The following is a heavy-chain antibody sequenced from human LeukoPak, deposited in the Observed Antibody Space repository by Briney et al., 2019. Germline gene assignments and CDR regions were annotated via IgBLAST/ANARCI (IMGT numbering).Heavy chain of an antibody. CDR1: GYSISSGHY. J-gene: IGHJ4*02. V-gene: IGHV4-38-2*02. CDR2: IYNTGYT. Sequence: SETLSLTCTVSGYSISSGHYWGWIRQPPGKGLEWIGSIYNTGYTYYNTSLKSRVTMSVDTSKNQFSLKLSSVTAADTAVYYCARGGATYYFHNSGYFDYWAREPWSPSPQ. CDR3: ARGGATYYFHNSGYFDY. D-gene: IGHD3-22*01.